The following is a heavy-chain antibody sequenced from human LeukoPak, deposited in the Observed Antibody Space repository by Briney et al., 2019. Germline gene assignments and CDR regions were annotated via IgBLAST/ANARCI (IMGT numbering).Heavy chain of an antibody. V-gene: IGHV4-4*02. Sequence: PSETLSLTCAVSGGSISSSNWWSWVRQPPGKGLEWIGEIYHSGSTNYNPSLKSRVTISVDKSKNQFSLKLSSVTAADTAVYYCARVASVAGTWTAMGMDVWGQGTTVTVSS. D-gene: IGHD6-19*01. CDR1: GGSISSSNW. CDR2: IYHSGST. CDR3: ARVASVAGTWTAMGMDV. J-gene: IGHJ6*02.